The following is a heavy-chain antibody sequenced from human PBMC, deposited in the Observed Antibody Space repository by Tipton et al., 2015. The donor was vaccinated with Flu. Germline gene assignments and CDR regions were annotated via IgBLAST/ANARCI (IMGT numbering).Heavy chain of an antibody. D-gene: IGHD3-10*01. J-gene: IGHJ4*02. CDR2: INHSGSS. Sequence: GLVKPSETLSLTCSVTGYSIRSAYYWSWIRQPPGRGLEWIGEINHSGSSNYNPSLKSRVTISVDTSKNKFSLKLTSVTAADTAVYYCAGGLSGSASYQRRYFDSWGRGTLVTLSS. CDR3: AGGLSGSASYQRRYFDS. CDR1: GYSIRSAYY. V-gene: IGHV4-34*01.